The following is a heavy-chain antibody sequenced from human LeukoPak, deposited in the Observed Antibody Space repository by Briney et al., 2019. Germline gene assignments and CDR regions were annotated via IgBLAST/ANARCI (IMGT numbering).Heavy chain of an antibody. CDR3: ARVWVTTASDWFDP. J-gene: IGHJ5*02. CDR2: IYRDRST. V-gene: IGHV3-66*01. CDR1: GFTVISKY. Sequence: LVLSIAASGFTVISKYMSWVLQAPAKVLNSESIIYRDRSTYYAGSVKGRFTIYRDNSKNTVYLQMNSLRAEEPAVYYCARVWVTTASDWFDPWGQGTVVHVSS. D-gene: IGHD4-17*01.